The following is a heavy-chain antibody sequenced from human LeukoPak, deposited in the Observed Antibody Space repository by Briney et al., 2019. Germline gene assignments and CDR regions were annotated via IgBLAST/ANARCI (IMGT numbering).Heavy chain of an antibody. D-gene: IGHD7-27*01. CDR2: INTDGSNT. V-gene: IGHV3-74*01. Sequence: GGSLRLSCAASGFTFSSYWMHWVRQAPGKGLVWVSRINTDGSNTNYADSVKGRFTISRDNAKNTLYLRMNSLRAEDTAVYYCARVSGNWGSDYWGQGTLVTVSS. CDR3: ARVSGNWGSDY. CDR1: GFTFSSYW. J-gene: IGHJ4*02.